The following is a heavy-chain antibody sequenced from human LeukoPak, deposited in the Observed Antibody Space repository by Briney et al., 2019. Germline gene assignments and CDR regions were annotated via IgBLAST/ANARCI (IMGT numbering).Heavy chain of an antibody. CDR1: GFTFSTYA. CDR2: ISYDGNNK. D-gene: IGHD6-19*01. Sequence: GGSLRLSCAASGFTFSTYAIHWVRQAPGKGLEWVGVISYDGNNKFYADADSVKGRFTISRDNSKNTLYLQMNSLRAEDTAVYYCARGLSGSYGSGYFDYWGQGTLVTVSS. V-gene: IGHV3-30*04. CDR3: ARGLSGSYGSGYFDY. J-gene: IGHJ4*02.